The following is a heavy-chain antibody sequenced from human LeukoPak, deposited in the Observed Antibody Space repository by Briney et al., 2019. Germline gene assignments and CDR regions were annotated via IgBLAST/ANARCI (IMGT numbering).Heavy chain of an antibody. CDR2: IYTGGST. D-gene: IGHD3-22*01. CDR3: AKDIRYYDSSGYYYGGAFDI. J-gene: IGHJ3*02. V-gene: IGHV3-53*05. CDR1: GFTVSSNY. Sequence: GGSLRLSCAASGFTVSSNYMSWVRQAPGKGLEWVSVIYTGGSTYYADSVKGRFTISRDNSKNSLYLQMNSLRTEDTALYYCAKDIRYYDSSGYYYGGAFDIWGQGTMVTVSS.